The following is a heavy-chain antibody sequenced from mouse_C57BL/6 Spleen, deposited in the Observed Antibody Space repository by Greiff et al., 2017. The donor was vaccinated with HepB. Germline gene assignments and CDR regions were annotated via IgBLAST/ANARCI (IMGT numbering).Heavy chain of an antibody. J-gene: IGHJ4*01. Sequence: QVQLQQPGAELVKPGASVKLSCKASGYTFTSYWMHWVKQRPGQGLEWIGMIHPNSGSTNYNEKFKSKATLTVDKSSSTAYMQLSSLTSEDSAVDYCARRGGDAHCAMDDWGQGTSVTVSS. V-gene: IGHV1-64*01. CDR2: IHPNSGST. CDR1: GYTFTSYW. D-gene: IGHD1-1*02. CDR3: ARRGGDAHCAMDD.